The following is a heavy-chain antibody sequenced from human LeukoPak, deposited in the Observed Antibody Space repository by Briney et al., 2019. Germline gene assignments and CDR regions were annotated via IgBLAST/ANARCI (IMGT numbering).Heavy chain of an antibody. V-gene: IGHV4-4*07. D-gene: IGHD1-1*01. CDR2: ISTSGNT. J-gene: IGHJ2*01. CDR1: GGSISSYY. Sequence: SETLSLTCTVSGGSISSYYWTWIRQPAGKGLEWIGRISTSGNTNYTPSLKSRVTMSVDTSRNQFSLKLTSVTAAGTAVYYCARKHDLYWYFDLWGRGTLVTVSS. CDR3: ARKHDLYWYFDL.